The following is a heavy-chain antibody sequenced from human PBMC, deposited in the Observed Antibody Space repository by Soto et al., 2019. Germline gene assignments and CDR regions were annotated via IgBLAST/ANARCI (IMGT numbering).Heavy chain of an antibody. Sequence: GGSLRLSCAASGFTFSSYWMHWFRQAPGKGLVWVSRINSDGSSTSYADSVKGRFTISRDNAKNTLYLQMNSLRAEDTAVYYCARTIHYDFWSGYYSPPPFDYWGQGTLVTVSS. J-gene: IGHJ4*02. CDR1: GFTFSSYW. CDR3: ARTIHYDFWSGYYSPPPFDY. CDR2: INSDGSST. V-gene: IGHV3-74*01. D-gene: IGHD3-3*01.